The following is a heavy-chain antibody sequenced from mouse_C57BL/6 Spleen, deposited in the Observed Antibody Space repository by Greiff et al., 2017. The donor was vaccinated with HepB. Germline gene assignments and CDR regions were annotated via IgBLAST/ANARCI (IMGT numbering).Heavy chain of an antibody. J-gene: IGHJ3*01. D-gene: IGHD4-1*01. Sequence: QVQLQQPGAELVMPGASVKLSCKASGYTFTSYWMHWVKQRPGQGLEWIGEIDPSDSYTNYNQKFKGKSTLTVDKSSSTAYMQLSSLTSEDSAVYYCGMGRCAYWGQGTLVTVSA. CDR2: IDPSDSYT. CDR1: GYTFTSYW. CDR3: GMGRCAY. V-gene: IGHV1-69*01.